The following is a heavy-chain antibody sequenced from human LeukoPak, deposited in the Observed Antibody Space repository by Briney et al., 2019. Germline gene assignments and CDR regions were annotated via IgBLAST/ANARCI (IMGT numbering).Heavy chain of an antibody. CDR3: ARLNDSWSGYLDY. CDR1: GYSFTSYW. CDR2: IYPGDSDT. J-gene: IGHJ4*02. D-gene: IGHD3-3*01. V-gene: IGHV5-51*04. Sequence: GESLKISSKGSGYSFTSYWIGWVRPMPGKGLEWMAIIYPGDSDTRYSPSFPGQVTISANQHISTAYLQWRSLKAADTARYYCARLNDSWSGYLDYWGQGTLVTVSS.